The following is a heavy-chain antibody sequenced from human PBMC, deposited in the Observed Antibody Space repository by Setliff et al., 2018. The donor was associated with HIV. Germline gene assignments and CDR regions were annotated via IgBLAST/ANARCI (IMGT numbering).Heavy chain of an antibody. V-gene: IGHV4-59*01. CDR1: GASISFDT. CDR2: IYNSATT. J-gene: IGHJ5*02. CDR3: ARGGTSSNWFRA. D-gene: IGHD2-2*01. Sequence: SETLSLTCIVSGASISFDTWSWIRQPPGKGLQWIGFIYNSATTNYNPSLKGRVTMSLDTSKNQLSLKLTSVTAADTAVYYCARGGTSSNWFRAWGQGTLVTVSS.